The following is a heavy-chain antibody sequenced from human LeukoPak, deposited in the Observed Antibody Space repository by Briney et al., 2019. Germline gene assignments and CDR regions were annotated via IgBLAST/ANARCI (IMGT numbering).Heavy chain of an antibody. CDR1: GGSISSHY. D-gene: IGHD1-26*01. CDR3: ASSVGATTSFDY. CDR2: IYYSGST. V-gene: IGHV4-59*08. J-gene: IGHJ4*02. Sequence: SETLSLTCTVSGGSISSHYWSWIRQPPGKGLEWIGYIYYSGSTNYNPSLKSRVTISVDTSKNQFSLKLSSVTAADTAVYYCASSVGATTSFDYWGQGTLVTVSS.